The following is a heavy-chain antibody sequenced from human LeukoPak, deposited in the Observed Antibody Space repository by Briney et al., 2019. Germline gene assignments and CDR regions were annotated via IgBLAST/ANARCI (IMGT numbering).Heavy chain of an antibody. CDR1: GFTFSGYG. CDR2: IAYDGSRK. Sequence: GGSLRLSCAASGFTFSGYGMHWVRQAPGKGLEWVTGIAYDGSRKHYADSVKGRFTISRDNSRYTVDLQMNSLRAEDTAVYYCARNEVVVPAATPRYYYYYGMDVWGQGTTVTVSS. V-gene: IGHV3-30*03. J-gene: IGHJ6*02. D-gene: IGHD2-2*02. CDR3: ARNEVVVPAATPRYYYYYGMDV.